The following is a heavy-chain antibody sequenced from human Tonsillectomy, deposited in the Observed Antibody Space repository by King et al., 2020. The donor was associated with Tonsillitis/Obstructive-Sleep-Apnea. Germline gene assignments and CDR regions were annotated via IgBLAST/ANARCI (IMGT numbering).Heavy chain of an antibody. D-gene: IGHD3-16*01. Sequence: VQLVESGGGVVQPGRSLRLSCAASGFTFSDHAMHWVRQAPGKGLEWVAVISYDGSYKHYADSVKGRFIISRDNFKSTLYLQLNSLRAEDKAVYYCARAQRGMPHFYGLDVWGQGTTVTVSS. CDR1: GFTFSDHA. V-gene: IGHV3-30*04. J-gene: IGHJ6*02. CDR3: ARAQRGMPHFYGLDV. CDR2: ISYDGSYK.